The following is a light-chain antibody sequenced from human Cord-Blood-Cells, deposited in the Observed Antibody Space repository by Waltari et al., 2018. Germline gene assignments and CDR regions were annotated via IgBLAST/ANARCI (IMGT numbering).Light chain of an antibody. J-gene: IGLJ2*01. CDR1: SSDVWSYNL. CDR2: EGS. CDR3: CSYAGSSTPQVV. V-gene: IGLV2-23*01. Sequence: QSALTQPASVSGSPGQSITISCTGTSSDVWSYNLVPWYQQHPGKAPKLMIYEGSKRPSGVSNRFSGSKSGNTASLTISGLQAEDEADYYCCSYAGSSTPQVVFGGGTKLTVL.